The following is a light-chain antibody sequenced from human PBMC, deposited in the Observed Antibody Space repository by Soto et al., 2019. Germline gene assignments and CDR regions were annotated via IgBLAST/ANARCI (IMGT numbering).Light chain of an antibody. CDR2: TNN. J-gene: IGLJ3*02. CDR1: NSNIGSNY. CDR3: AAWYDGLSGWV. V-gene: IGLV1-47*01. Sequence: QSVLTQPPSASGTPGQRVTISCSGRNSNIGSNYVYWYQQVPGTAPKLLIYTNNQRPSGVPDRFSGSKSATSASLAIGGLRSADEADYYCAAWYDGLSGWVFGGGTKLTVL.